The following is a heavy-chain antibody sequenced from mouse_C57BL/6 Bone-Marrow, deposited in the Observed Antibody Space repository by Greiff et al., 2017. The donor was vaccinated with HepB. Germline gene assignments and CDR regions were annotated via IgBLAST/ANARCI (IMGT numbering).Heavy chain of an antibody. D-gene: IGHD1-3*01. CDR3: ARALNWYYFDY. Sequence: EVQVVESGGGLVKPGGSLKFSCAASGFTFSSYAMSWVRQTPEKRLEWVATISDGGSYTYYPDNLKGRFTISRDNAKNNLYLQRSHLTSEDTAMYYCARALNWYYFDYWGQGTTLTVSS. CDR1: GFTFSSYA. CDR2: ISDGGSYT. V-gene: IGHV5-4*01. J-gene: IGHJ2*01.